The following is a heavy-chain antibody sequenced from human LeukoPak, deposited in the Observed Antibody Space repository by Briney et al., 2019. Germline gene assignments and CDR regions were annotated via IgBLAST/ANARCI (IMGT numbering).Heavy chain of an antibody. J-gene: IGHJ4*02. CDR2: ISGSGGST. D-gene: IGHD1-7*01. CDR1: GFTFSSYA. Sequence: PGGSLRLSCAGSGFTFSSYAVSWVRQAPGKGLEWVSAISGSGGSTYYADSVKGRFTISRDNSKNTVYLQMNSLRAEDTAVYYCARDNWNYDHYFHYWGQGTLVTVSS. CDR3: ARDNWNYDHYFHY. V-gene: IGHV3-23*01.